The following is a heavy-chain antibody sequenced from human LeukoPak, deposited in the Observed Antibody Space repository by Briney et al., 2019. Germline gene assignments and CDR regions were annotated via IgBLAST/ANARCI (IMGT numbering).Heavy chain of an antibody. D-gene: IGHD3-10*01. CDR1: GDSISSSNFY. Sequence: SETLSLTCTVSGDSISSSNFYWGWIRQPPGKGLEWIGSIYYRGNTYYNPSLKSRVIISVDTSKNQFSLKLSSVTAADTAVYYCARDRKYGSGSYYKQDGSDYWGQGTLVTVSS. CDR2: IYYRGNT. CDR3: ARDRKYGSGSYYKQDGSDY. J-gene: IGHJ4*02. V-gene: IGHV4-39*07.